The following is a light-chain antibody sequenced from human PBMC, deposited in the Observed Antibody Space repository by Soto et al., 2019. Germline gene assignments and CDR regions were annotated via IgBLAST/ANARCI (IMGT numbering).Light chain of an antibody. CDR1: QSISSW. J-gene: IGKJ1*01. Sequence: DIQMTQSPSTLSASVGDRVTITCRASQSISSWLAWYQQKPGKAPKLLIYKASSLQSGVPPRFSGSGSGTEFTLIISCLQPDDFATYYCQQYYTYAGTFGQGTKVEIK. V-gene: IGKV1-5*03. CDR3: QQYYTYAGT. CDR2: KAS.